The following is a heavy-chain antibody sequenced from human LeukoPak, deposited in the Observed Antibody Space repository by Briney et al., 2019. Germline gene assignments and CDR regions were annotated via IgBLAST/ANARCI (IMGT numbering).Heavy chain of an antibody. CDR3: ATDRGIVVVPAAILEY. V-gene: IGHV4-30-2*01. CDR1: GGSISSGGYY. D-gene: IGHD2-2*01. Sequence: MTSETLSLTCTVSGGSISSGGYYWSWIRQPPGKGLEWIGYIYHSGSTYYNPSLKSRVTISVDRSKNQFSLKLSSVTAADTAVYYCATDRGIVVVPAAILEYWGQGTLVTVSS. CDR2: IYHSGST. J-gene: IGHJ4*02.